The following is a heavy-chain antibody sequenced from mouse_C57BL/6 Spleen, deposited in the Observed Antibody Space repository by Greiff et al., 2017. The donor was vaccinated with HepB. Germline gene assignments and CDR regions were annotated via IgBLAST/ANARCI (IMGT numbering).Heavy chain of an antibody. CDR2: ISDGGSYT. V-gene: IGHV5-4*03. D-gene: IGHD4-1*01. CDR3: AGGRWDDY. J-gene: IGHJ2*01. CDR1: GFTFSSYA. Sequence: EVKLVESGGGLVKPGGSLKLSCAASGFTFSSYAMSWVRQTPEKRLEWVATISDGGSYTYYPDKVKGRFTISRDNAKNNLYLQMSHLKSEDTAMYYCAGGRWDDYWGQGTTLTVSS.